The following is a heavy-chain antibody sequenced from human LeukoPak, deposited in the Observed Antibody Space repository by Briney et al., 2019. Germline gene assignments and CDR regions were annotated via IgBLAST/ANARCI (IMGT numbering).Heavy chain of an antibody. J-gene: IGHJ4*02. D-gene: IGHD5-24*01. CDR3: ARDAYNSRYFDY. CDR2: ISTYNGNT. Sequence: ASVKVSCKASGYSFTRYDISWVRQAPGQGLEWMGWISTYNGNTNYAQRLHGRVTMTTDTSMTTAYMELRNLRSDDTAVYYCARDAYNSRYFDYWGQGTLVTVSS. V-gene: IGHV1-18*01. CDR1: GYSFTRYD.